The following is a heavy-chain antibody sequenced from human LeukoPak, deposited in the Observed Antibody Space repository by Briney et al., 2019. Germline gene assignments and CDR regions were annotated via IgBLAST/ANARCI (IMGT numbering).Heavy chain of an antibody. V-gene: IGHV3-33*08. Sequence: GGSLRLSCEASGFTFSSYWMSWVRQAPGKRLEWVAVIWYDGSNKYYADSVKGRFTISRDNSKNTLYLQMNSLRAEDTAVYYCARDGLGPSDYWGQGTLVTVSS. J-gene: IGHJ4*02. CDR3: ARDGLGPSDY. CDR1: GFTFSSYW. D-gene: IGHD1-26*01. CDR2: IWYDGSNK.